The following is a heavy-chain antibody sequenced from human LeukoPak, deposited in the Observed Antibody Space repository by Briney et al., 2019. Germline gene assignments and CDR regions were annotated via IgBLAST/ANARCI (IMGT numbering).Heavy chain of an antibody. J-gene: IGHJ2*01. CDR2: IYHSGST. V-gene: IGHV4-38-2*02. CDR3: ARLTSSWYQDWYFDL. Sequence: SETLSLTCTVSGYSISSGYYWGWIRQPPGKGLEWIGSIYHSGSTYYNPSLKSRVTISVDTSKNQFSLKLSSMTAADTAVYYCARLTSSWYQDWYFDLWGRGTLVTVSS. D-gene: IGHD6-13*01. CDR1: GYSISSGYY.